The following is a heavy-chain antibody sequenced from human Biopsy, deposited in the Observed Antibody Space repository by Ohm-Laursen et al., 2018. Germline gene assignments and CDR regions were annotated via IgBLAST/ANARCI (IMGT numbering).Heavy chain of an antibody. Sequence: GTLSLTCTVSGGSLSSYYWSWIRQPAGEGLEWIGRIYSSGSTNYNPSLKSRVTLSMDTSKRQFSLKLSFVTAADTAVYYCARWTPEYDSSRYYLDAFDVWGQGTLVTVSS. D-gene: IGHD3-22*01. V-gene: IGHV4-4*07. CDR1: GGSLSSYY. CDR3: ARWTPEYDSSRYYLDAFDV. CDR2: IYSSGST. J-gene: IGHJ3*01.